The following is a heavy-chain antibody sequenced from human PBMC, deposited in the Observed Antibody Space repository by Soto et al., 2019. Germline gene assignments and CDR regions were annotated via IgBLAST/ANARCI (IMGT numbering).Heavy chain of an antibody. V-gene: IGHV3-30-3*01. CDR3: ARDSSGGYSYGYLDY. CDR2: ISYDGSNK. D-gene: IGHD5-18*01. Sequence: QVQLVESGGGVVQPGRSLRLSCAASGFTFSSYAMHWVRQAPGKGLEWVAVISYDGSNKYYADSVKGRFTISRDNSKNTLYRQMNSLRAEDTAVYYCARDSSGGYSYGYLDYWGQGTLVTVSS. J-gene: IGHJ4*02. CDR1: GFTFSSYA.